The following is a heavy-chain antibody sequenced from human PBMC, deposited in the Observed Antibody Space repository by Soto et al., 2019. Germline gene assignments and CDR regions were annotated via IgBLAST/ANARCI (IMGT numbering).Heavy chain of an antibody. V-gene: IGHV3-30*18. J-gene: IGHJ6*02. CDR2: ISYDGTNK. D-gene: IGHD5-12*01. CDR3: AKVKGRGYNYGDYYYYGMDV. Sequence: PVGSLILSCAWSGFTFSSHGMHWVLQAPGKGLEWVAVISYDGTNKYHGESVKGRFTISKDNSKNTVYLQMNSMRAEDTAVYYCAKVKGRGYNYGDYYYYGMDVWGQGPTVTVS. CDR1: GFTFSSHG.